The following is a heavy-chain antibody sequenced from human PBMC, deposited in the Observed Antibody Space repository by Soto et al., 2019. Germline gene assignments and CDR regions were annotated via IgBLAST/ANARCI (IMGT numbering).Heavy chain of an antibody. CDR3: AKTAGYDYVWGSSGLDP. V-gene: IGHV3-30*18. D-gene: IGHD3-16*01. CDR1: GFTFSSYG. J-gene: IGHJ5*02. CDR2: ISYDGSDK. Sequence: QVQLVESGGGVVQPGRSLRLSCAASGFTFSSYGMHWVRQAPGKGLEWVAVISYDGSDKYYADSVKGRFTISRDDSRNXXSLQMNSLRDEVTAVYYCAKTAGYDYVWGSSGLDPWGQGTLVTVSS.